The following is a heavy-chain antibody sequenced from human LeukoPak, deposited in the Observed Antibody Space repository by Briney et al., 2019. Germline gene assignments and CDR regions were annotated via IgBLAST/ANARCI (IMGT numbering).Heavy chain of an antibody. Sequence: ASVKVSCKASGYTFTTYYMYWVRQAPGQGLEWMGIINPSAGSTSYAQKFQGRVTMTRDTSTSTVYMELSSLRSEDTAVYYCARGISMIVVENWFDPWGQGTLDTVSS. J-gene: IGHJ5*02. D-gene: IGHD3-22*01. CDR3: ARGISMIVVENWFDP. CDR2: INPSAGST. CDR1: GYTFTTYY. V-gene: IGHV1-46*03.